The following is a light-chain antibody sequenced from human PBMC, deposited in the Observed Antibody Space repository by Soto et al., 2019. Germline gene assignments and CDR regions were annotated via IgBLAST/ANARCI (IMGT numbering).Light chain of an antibody. Sequence: IVVTQSPGTLSLSPGERATLSCRASQSVSSSYLAWYQQKPGQAPRLLIYGASSRATGIPDRFSGSGSGSDFTLTISRLEPEDFAVYYCQQYGSSRPITFGQGTRLEIK. J-gene: IGKJ5*01. CDR3: QQYGSSRPIT. CDR1: QSVSSSY. V-gene: IGKV3-20*01. CDR2: GAS.